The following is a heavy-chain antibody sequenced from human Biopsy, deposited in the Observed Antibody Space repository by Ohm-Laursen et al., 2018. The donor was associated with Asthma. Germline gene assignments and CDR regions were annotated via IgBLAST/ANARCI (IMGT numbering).Heavy chain of an antibody. CDR3: ARGDSSSWSHYYFDY. CDR1: GFAVSRDH. Sequence: GSLRLSCAASGFAVSRDHMFWVRQAPGKGLEWVSVIYSGGTSHTADYVRGRFTISRDYSKNTLYLQMHSLRAEDTAVYYCARGDSSSWSHYYFDYWGQGTLVTVSS. V-gene: IGHV3-53*01. D-gene: IGHD6-13*01. J-gene: IGHJ4*02. CDR2: IYSGGTS.